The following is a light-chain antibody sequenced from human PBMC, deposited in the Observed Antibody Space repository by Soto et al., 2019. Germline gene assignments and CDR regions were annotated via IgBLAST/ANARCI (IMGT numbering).Light chain of an antibody. J-gene: IGKJ4*01. V-gene: IGKV3-20*01. CDR3: QQYGSSPPRFT. CDR1: QSVSSSY. CDR2: GAS. Sequence: ESVLTQSPGTLSLSPGERATLSCRASQSVSSSYLAWYQQKPGQAPRLLIYGASSRATGIPDRFSGSGSGTDFTLTISRLEPEDFAGYYCQQYGSSPPRFTFGGGTKVDIK.